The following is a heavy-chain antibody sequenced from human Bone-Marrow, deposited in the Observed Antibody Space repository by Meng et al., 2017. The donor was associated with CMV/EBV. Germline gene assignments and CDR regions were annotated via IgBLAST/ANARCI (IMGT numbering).Heavy chain of an antibody. CDR2: IYSGGST. D-gene: IGHD4-17*01. J-gene: IGHJ4*02. CDR1: GFTVSSNY. V-gene: IGHV3-66*02. Sequence: GESLKISCAASGFTVSSNYMSWVRQAPGKGLEWVSVIYSGGSTYHADSVKGRFTISRDNSKNTLYLQMNSLRAEDTAVYYCARGKYGDYLSTYFDYWGQGTLVTVSS. CDR3: ARGKYGDYLSTYFDY.